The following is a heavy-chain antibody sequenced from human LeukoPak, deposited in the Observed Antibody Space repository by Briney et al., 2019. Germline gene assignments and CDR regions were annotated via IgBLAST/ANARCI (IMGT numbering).Heavy chain of an antibody. V-gene: IGHV1-18*01. CDR3: ARAGTAYCYYNYIDV. D-gene: IGHD1-7*01. CDR2: IGAYNGKT. Sequence: ASVKVSCKASGYTFNNYGISWVRQAPGQGLEWMGWIGAYNGKTRYTQKFQGRVTMTTDTSTSTAYMELRSLRFDDTAVYYCARAGTAYCYYNYIDVWGKGTTVTVSS. J-gene: IGHJ6*03. CDR1: GYTFNNYG.